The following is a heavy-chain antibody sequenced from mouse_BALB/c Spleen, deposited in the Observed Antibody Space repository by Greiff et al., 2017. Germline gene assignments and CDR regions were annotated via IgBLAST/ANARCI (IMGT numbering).Heavy chain of an antibody. CDR3: AREDGYYWAMDY. CDR2: ISYDGSN. V-gene: IGHV3-6*02. J-gene: IGHJ4*01. D-gene: IGHD2-3*01. CDR1: GYSITSGYY. Sequence: VQLKESGPGLVKPSQSLSLTCSVTGYSITSGYYWNWIRQFPGNKLEWMGYISYDGSNNYNPSLKNRISITRDTSKNQFFLKLNSVTTEDTATYYCAREDGYYWAMDYWGQGTSVTVSS.